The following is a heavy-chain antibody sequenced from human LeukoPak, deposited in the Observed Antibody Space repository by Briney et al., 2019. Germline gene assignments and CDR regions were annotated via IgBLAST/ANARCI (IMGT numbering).Heavy chain of an antibody. CDR3: ARANRDSSGYYYPFDY. V-gene: IGHV4-34*01. Sequence: PSETLSLTCAVYGGSFSGYYWSWIRQPPGKRLEWIGEINHSGSTNYNPSLKSRVTISVDTSKNQFSLKLSSVTAADTAVYYCARANRDSSGYYYPFDYWGQGTLVTVSS. J-gene: IGHJ4*02. CDR1: GGSFSGYY. D-gene: IGHD3-22*01. CDR2: INHSGST.